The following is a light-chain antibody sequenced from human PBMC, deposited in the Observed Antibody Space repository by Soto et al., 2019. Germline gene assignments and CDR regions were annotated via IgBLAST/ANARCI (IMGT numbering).Light chain of an antibody. J-gene: IGKJ5*01. CDR1: QSVSSY. CDR3: QQRNVWPPVT. CDR2: DAS. V-gene: IGKV3-11*01. Sequence: EIVMTQSPATLSVSPGERATLSCRASQSVSSYLAWYQQKPGQAPRLLIYDASNRATGIPARFSGSGSGTDFTLTISSLEPEDSAVYYCQQRNVWPPVTFGQGTRLEIK.